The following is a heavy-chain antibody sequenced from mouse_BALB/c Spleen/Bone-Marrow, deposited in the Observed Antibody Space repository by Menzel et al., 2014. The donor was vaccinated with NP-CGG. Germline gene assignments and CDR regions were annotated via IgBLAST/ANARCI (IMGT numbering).Heavy chain of an antibody. V-gene: IGHV1-4*01. CDR3: ARRYYGSTFDY. J-gene: IGHJ2*01. CDR1: GYTFTSYT. D-gene: IGHD1-1*01. CDR2: INPSSGYT. Sequence: QLKESGAELARPGASVKMSCKASGYTFTSYTMHWVKQRPGQGLEWIGYINPSSGYTNYNQKFKDKATLTADKSSSTAYMQLSSLTSEDPAVYYCARRYYGSTFDYWGQGTTLTVSS.